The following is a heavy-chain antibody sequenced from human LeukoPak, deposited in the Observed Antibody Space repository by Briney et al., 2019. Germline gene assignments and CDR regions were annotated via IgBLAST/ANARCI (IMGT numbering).Heavy chain of an antibody. CDR3: ARDNWGYFFDY. D-gene: IGHD3-16*01. Sequence: SQTLSHTCAISRDSVSNDIAAWNWTRQSPSRGLEWLGRTYYRSKWYNDYDVSVKSRISFNPDTSNNQFSLQLNSVTPEDTAVYYCARDNWGYFFDYWGQGTLVTLST. V-gene: IGHV6-1*01. J-gene: IGHJ4*02. CDR1: RDSVSNDIAA. CDR2: TYYRSKWYN.